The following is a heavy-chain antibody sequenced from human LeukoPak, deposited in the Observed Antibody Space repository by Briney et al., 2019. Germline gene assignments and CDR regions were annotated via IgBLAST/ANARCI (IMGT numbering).Heavy chain of an antibody. CDR2: ISSSGSTI. CDR3: ARSLNYDSSGYYYGY. Sequence: GSLRLSCAASGFTFSSYEMNWVRQAPGKGLEWVSYISSSGSTIYYADSVKGRFTISRDNAKNSLYLQMNSLRAEDTALYYCARSLNYDSSGYYYGYWGQGTLVTVSS. J-gene: IGHJ4*02. D-gene: IGHD3-22*01. V-gene: IGHV3-48*03. CDR1: GFTFSSYE.